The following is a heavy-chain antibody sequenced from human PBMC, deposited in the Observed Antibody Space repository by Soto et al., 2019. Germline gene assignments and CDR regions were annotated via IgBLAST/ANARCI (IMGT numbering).Heavy chain of an antibody. V-gene: IGHV3-30*18. CDR3: AKGFSYGSGTYYYFDY. J-gene: IGHJ4*02. Sequence: QVQLVESGGGVVQPGRSLRLSCAASGFTFSSYGMHWVRQAPGKGLEWVAVISYDGSNKYYADSMKGRFTISRDNSKNTLYLQMNSLRAEDTAVYYCAKGFSYGSGTYYYFDYWGQGTLVTVSS. CDR2: ISYDGSNK. CDR1: GFTFSSYG. D-gene: IGHD3-10*01.